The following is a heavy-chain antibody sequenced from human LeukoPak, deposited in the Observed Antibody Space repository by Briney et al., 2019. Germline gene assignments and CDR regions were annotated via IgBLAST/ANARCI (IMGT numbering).Heavy chain of an antibody. Sequence: GSLRLSCAASGFTFSSYAMHWVRQAPGKGLEWVAVISYDGSNKYYADSVKGRFTISRDNAKNSLYLQMNSLRAEDTAVYYCATEKTTPGGYWGQGTLVTVTS. V-gene: IGHV3-30-3*01. CDR2: ISYDGSNK. CDR1: GFTFSSYA. D-gene: IGHD1-14*01. CDR3: ATEKTTPGGY. J-gene: IGHJ4*02.